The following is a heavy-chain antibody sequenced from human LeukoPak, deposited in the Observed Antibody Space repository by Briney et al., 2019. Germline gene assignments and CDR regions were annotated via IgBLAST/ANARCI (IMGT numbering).Heavy chain of an antibody. CDR2: INHSGST. Sequence: PSETLSLTCAVYGGSFSGYYWSWIRQPPGKGLEWIGEINHSGSTNYNPSLKSRVTMSVDTSKNQFSLKLSSVTAADTAVYYCAREGGYDSSGYYPDYWGQGTLVTVSS. CDR1: GGSFSGYY. D-gene: IGHD3-22*01. J-gene: IGHJ4*02. V-gene: IGHV4-34*01. CDR3: AREGGYDSSGYYPDY.